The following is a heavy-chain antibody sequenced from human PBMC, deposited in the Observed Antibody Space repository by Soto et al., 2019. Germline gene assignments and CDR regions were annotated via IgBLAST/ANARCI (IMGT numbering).Heavy chain of an antibody. V-gene: IGHV4-30-4*01. CDR1: GGSISSGDYY. CDR3: ARPPSFPSDYGDYGDWFDP. D-gene: IGHD4-17*01. Sequence: QVQLQESGPGLVKPSQTLSLTCTVSGGSISSGDYYWSWIRQPPGKGLEWIGDIYYSGSTYYNPSPKSRVTVSADKCKIPFALKLRSVTAADTAVYYCARPPSFPSDYGDYGDWFDPWGQGTLVIVSS. CDR2: IYYSGST. J-gene: IGHJ5*02.